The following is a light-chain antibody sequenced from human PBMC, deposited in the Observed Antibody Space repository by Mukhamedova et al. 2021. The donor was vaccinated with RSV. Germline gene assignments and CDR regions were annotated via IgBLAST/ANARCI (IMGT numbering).Light chain of an antibody. J-gene: IGLJ1*01. CDR3: QVWDSSSDQGV. Sequence: GGNNIGSKSVHWYQQKPGQAPVLVIYYDSDRPSGIPERFSGSNSGNTATLTISRVEAGDEADYYCQVWDSSSDQGVFGTGTKVTAL. CDR1: NIGSKS. CDR2: YDS. V-gene: IGLV3-21*04.